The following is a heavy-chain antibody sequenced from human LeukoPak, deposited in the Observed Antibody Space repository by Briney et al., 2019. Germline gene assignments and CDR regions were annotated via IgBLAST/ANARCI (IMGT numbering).Heavy chain of an antibody. CDR2: INHSGST. CDR3: ARVTGYMIEDYFDS. J-gene: IGHJ4*02. CDR1: GGSFSGYY. V-gene: IGHV4-34*01. D-gene: IGHD3-22*01. Sequence: PSDTLSLTCAVYGGSFSGYYWSWIRQPTGKALEGIGEINHSGSTNYNPSLKSRVTISVDTSKNQFSLKLSSVTAADTAVYYCARVTGYMIEDYFDSWGQGTPVTVSS.